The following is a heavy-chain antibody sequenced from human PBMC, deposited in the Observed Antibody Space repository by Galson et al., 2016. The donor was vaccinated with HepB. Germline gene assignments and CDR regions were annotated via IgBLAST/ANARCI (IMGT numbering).Heavy chain of an antibody. V-gene: IGHV4-4*02. Sequence: SETLSLTCAVSGGSITSNRWWTWVRQPPGKALEWIGEIYHSGDTNYNPSLKSRVSMSVGKSQNHFSLTLTSVTAADTAVYYCAREFSGYNTHWGQGTLVTVSS. J-gene: IGHJ4*02. CDR3: AREFSGYNTH. D-gene: IGHD5-12*01. CDR1: GGSITSNRW. CDR2: IYHSGDT.